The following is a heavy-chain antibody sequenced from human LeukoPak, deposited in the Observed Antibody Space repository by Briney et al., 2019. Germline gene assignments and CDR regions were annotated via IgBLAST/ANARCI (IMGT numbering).Heavy chain of an antibody. CDR2: IYYSGST. V-gene: IGHV4-39*01. Sequence: SETLSLTCTVSGGSISSSSYYWGWIRQPPGKGLEWIGSIYYSGSTYYNPSLKSRVTISVDTSKNQFSLKLSSVTAADTAVYYCARYTVTTYYFDYWGQGTLVTVSS. D-gene: IGHD4-17*01. J-gene: IGHJ4*02. CDR1: GGSISSSSYY. CDR3: ARYTVTTYYFDY.